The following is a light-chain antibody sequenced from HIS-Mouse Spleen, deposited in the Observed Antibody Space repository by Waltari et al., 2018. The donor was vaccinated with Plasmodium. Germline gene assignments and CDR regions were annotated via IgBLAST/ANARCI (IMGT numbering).Light chain of an antibody. J-gene: IGLJ3*02. V-gene: IGLV3-1*01. CDR1: KLGDKY. CDR3: QAWDSSTAV. CDR2: QDS. Sequence: SYELTQPPSVSVSPGQTASITCSGDKLGDKYACWYQQKPGQSPVLVIYQDSKRPSEIPGRFSGSSSGNTATLTISGTQAMDEADYYCQAWDSSTAVFGGGTKLTVL.